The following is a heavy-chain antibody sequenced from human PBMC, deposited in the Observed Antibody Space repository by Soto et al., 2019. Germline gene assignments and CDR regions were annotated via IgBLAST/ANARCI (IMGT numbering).Heavy chain of an antibody. Sequence: EVQLLESGGGLVQPGGSLRLSCAASGFTFSSYAMSWVRQAPGKGLEWVSAISGSGGSTYYADSVKGRFTISRDNSKNTLYLQMNSLRAEDTAVYYCAKDRRGYCTNGVCSSFDYWGQGTLVTVSS. CDR1: GFTFSSYA. V-gene: IGHV3-23*01. CDR2: ISGSGGST. J-gene: IGHJ4*02. CDR3: AKDRRGYCTNGVCSSFDY. D-gene: IGHD2-8*01.